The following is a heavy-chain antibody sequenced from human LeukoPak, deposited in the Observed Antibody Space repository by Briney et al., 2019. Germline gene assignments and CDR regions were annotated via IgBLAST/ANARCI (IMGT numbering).Heavy chain of an antibody. CDR3: ARDTCSITNCFVRAFDI. J-gene: IGHJ3*02. CDR1: GGSFNAYY. V-gene: IGHV4-34*01. D-gene: IGHD2-2*01. Sequence: SETLSLTCAVYGGSFNAYYWTWIRQTPGKGLEWIGEINHSGNTNYNPSLESRVTISADTSKNQFSLKLNSVTAADTAVYFCARDTCSITNCFVRAFDIWGRGTMVTVSS. CDR2: INHSGNT.